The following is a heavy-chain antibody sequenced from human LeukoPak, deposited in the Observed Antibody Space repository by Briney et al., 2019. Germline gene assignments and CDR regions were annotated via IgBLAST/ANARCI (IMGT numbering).Heavy chain of an antibody. CDR3: ARDQGGVPPYDAFDI. Sequence: GGSLRLSCAASGFTFSSYSMNWVRQAPGKGLEWVSSIISSSSYIYYADSVKGRFTISRDNAKNSLYLEMNGLRAEDTAGYYCARDQGGVPPYDAFDIWGQGTMVTVSS. CDR2: IISSSSYI. V-gene: IGHV3-21*01. CDR1: GFTFSSYS. D-gene: IGHD2-15*01. J-gene: IGHJ3*02.